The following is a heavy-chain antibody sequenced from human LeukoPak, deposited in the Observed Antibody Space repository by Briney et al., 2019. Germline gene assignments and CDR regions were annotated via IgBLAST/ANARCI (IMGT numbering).Heavy chain of an antibody. CDR2: ISAKSGNT. D-gene: IGHD3-9*01. Sequence: ASVKVSCKTSGYTFTNYGISWVRQAPGQGLEWMGWISAKSGNTNYAQKFHGRVTMTTDTSTSTTYMDLRSLRSDDTAVYYCARVQRRRYHILTAYDVHDAFDIWGQGTMVTVSS. V-gene: IGHV1-18*01. CDR1: GYTFTNYG. CDR3: ARVQRRRYHILTAYDVHDAFDI. J-gene: IGHJ3*02.